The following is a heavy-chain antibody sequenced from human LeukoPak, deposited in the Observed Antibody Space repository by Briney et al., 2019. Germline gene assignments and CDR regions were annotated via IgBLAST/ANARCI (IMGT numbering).Heavy chain of an antibody. V-gene: IGHV4-4*07. CDR2: IYTSGST. Sequence: SETLSLTCTVSGGSISSYYWSWIRQPAGKGLEWIGRIYTSGSTNYNPSLKSRVTMSVDTSKNQFSLKLSSVTAADTAVYYCARVAVARLWGDAFDIWGQGTMVTVSS. CDR1: GGSISSYY. J-gene: IGHJ3*02. D-gene: IGHD6-6*01. CDR3: ARVAVARLWGDAFDI.